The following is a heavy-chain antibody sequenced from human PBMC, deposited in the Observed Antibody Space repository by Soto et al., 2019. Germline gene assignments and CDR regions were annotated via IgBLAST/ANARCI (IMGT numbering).Heavy chain of an antibody. D-gene: IGHD2-8*01. CDR2: ISGSGGST. CDR1: EFSFSNYP. CDR3: ARLMYAYYYYGMDV. Sequence: GGSLRLSCAASEFSFSNYPMSWVRQAPGKGLEWVSGISGSGGSTYYADSVKGRFTISRDNSKNTLYLQMNSLRAEDTAVYYCARLMYAYYYYGMDVWGQGTTVTVSS. J-gene: IGHJ6*02. V-gene: IGHV3-23*01.